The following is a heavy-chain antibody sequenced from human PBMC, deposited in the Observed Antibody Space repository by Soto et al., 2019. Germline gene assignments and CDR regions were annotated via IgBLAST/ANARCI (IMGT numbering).Heavy chain of an antibody. D-gene: IGHD3-22*01. J-gene: IGHJ4*02. CDR1: GFTFSSYG. CDR2: ISYDGSNK. Sequence: QVQLVESGGGVVQPGRSLRLSCAASGFTFSSYGMHWVRQAPGKGLEWVAVISYDGSNKYYADSVKGRFTISRDNSKNTLYLQMNSLRADDTAVYYCAKDRGYYYDSSGYYSNYFDYWGQGTLVTVSS. V-gene: IGHV3-30*18. CDR3: AKDRGYYYDSSGYYSNYFDY.